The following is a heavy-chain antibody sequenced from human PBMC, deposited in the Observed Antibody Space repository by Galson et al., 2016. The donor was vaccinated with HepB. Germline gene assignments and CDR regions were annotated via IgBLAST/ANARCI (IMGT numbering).Heavy chain of an antibody. J-gene: IGHJ6*02. D-gene: IGHD5-18*01. Sequence: LRLSCAASGFTFSNYAMHWVRQAPGQGLEWVAVISYDGSNKNYADSVKGRFTISRDNSKNTLYLQMNSLRAEDTAVYYCARVGDDNNTWIQLWSNYYYYGMDVWGQGTTVTVSS. CDR2: ISYDGSNK. CDR3: ARVGDDNNTWIQLWSNYYYYGMDV. V-gene: IGHV3-30-3*01. CDR1: GFTFSNYA.